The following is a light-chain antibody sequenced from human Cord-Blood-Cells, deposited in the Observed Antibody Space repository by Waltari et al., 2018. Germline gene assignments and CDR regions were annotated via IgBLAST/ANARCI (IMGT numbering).Light chain of an antibody. V-gene: IGLV1-44*01. CDR2: SNN. J-gene: IGLJ3*02. Sequence: QSVLTQPPSASGTPGPRVTISCSRSSSNIGSNTVTWYQQLPGTAPKLLIYSNNQRPSGVPDRFSGSKSGTSASLAISGLQSEDEADYYCAAWDDSLNGWVFGGGTKLTVL. CDR1: SSNIGSNT. CDR3: AAWDDSLNGWV.